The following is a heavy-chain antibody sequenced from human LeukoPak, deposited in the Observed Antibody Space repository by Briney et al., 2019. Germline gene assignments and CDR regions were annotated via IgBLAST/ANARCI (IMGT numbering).Heavy chain of an antibody. V-gene: IGHV4-39*01. D-gene: IGHD1-26*01. CDR3: ARRWAGTYSMNRRSPFDY. Sequence: SETLSLTCTVSGGSISSSSYYWGWIRQPPGKGLEWIGSIYYSGSTYYNPSLKSRVTISVDTSKNQFSLKLSSVTAADTAVYYCARRWAGTYSMNRRSPFDYWGQGTLVTVSS. CDR2: IYYSGST. CDR1: GGSISSSSYY. J-gene: IGHJ4*02.